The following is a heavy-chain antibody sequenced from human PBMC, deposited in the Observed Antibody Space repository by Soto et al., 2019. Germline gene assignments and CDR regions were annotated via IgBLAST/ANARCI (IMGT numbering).Heavy chain of an antibody. V-gene: IGHV1-18*01. CDR2: ISAYNGNT. J-gene: IGHJ6*03. CDR3: ARAPLLWDFWGPDYYYYYYMDV. CDR1: GYTFTSYG. Sequence: ASVKVSCKASGYTFTSYGISWVRQAPGQGLEWMGWISAYNGNTNYAQKLQGRVTMTTDTSTSTAYMELRSLRSDDTAVYYCARAPLLWDFWGPDYYYYYYMDVWGKGTTVTVSS. D-gene: IGHD3-3*01.